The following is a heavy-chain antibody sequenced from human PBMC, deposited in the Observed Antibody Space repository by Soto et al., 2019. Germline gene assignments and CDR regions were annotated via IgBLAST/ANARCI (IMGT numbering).Heavy chain of an antibody. D-gene: IGHD3-10*01. CDR1: GGSFSGYY. J-gene: IGHJ6*03. CDR2: INHSGST. CDR3: ARGRKVRGVYYYYYMDV. V-gene: IGHV4-34*01. Sequence: SETLSLTCAVYGGSFSGYYWSWIRQPPGKGLEWIGEINHSGSTNYNPSLKSRVTISVDTSKNQFSLKLSSVTAADTAVYYCARGRKVRGVYYYYYMDVWGKGTTVTVSS.